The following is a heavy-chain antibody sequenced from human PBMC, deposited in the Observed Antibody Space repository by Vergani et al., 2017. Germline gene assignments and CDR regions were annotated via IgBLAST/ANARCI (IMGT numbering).Heavy chain of an antibody. J-gene: IGHJ4*02. D-gene: IGHD4-23*01. Sequence: EVQLVESGGGLVQPGGSLRLSCAASVFTFSSYYMHWVRQATGKGLEWVSAIGTAGDTYYPGSVKGRFTISRENAKNSLYLQMNSLRAGDTAIYYCARAVSTTVGDPPGYWGQGTLVTVSS. CDR2: IGTAGDT. V-gene: IGHV3-13*01. CDR3: ARAVSTTVGDPPGY. CDR1: VFTFSSYY.